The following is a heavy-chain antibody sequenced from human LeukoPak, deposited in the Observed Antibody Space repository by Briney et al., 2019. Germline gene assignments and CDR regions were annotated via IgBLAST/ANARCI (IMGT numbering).Heavy chain of an antibody. CDR3: ARDCGYSYGTWGYYYYYYGMDV. D-gene: IGHD5-18*01. J-gene: IGHJ6*02. CDR1: GGTFSSYA. CDR2: IIPILGIA. V-gene: IGHV1-69*04. Sequence: GASVNVSCKPSGGTFSSYAISWVRQAPGQGLEWMGRIIPILGIANYAQKFQGRVTITADKSTSTAYMELSSLRSEDTAVYYCARDCGYSYGTWGYYYYYYGMDVWGQGTTVTVSS.